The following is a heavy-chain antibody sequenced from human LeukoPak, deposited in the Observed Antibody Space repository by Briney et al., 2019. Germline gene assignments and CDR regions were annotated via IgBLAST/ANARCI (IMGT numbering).Heavy chain of an antibody. CDR2: IYYSGST. Sequence: SETLSLTCTVSGGSISSSSYYWGWIRQPPGKGLEWIGSIYYSGSTYYNPSLKSRVTISVDTSKNQFSLKLSSVTAADTAVYYCARVADGYRNFDYWGQGTLVTVSS. CDR1: GGSISSSSYY. V-gene: IGHV4-39*07. J-gene: IGHJ4*02. D-gene: IGHD5-24*01. CDR3: ARVADGYRNFDY.